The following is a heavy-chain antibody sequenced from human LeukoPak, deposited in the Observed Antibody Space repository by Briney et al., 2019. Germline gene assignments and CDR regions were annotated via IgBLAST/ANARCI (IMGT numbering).Heavy chain of an antibody. CDR1: GLTFSSYA. Sequence: GGSLRLSCAASGLTFSSYAMSWVRQAPGKGLEWVSAISGSGGSTYYADSVKGRFTISRDNSKNTLYLQMNSLRAEDTAVYYCAKDRRGDILTGQIDYWGQGTLVTVSS. CDR2: ISGSGGST. V-gene: IGHV3-23*01. CDR3: AKDRRGDILTGQIDY. J-gene: IGHJ4*02. D-gene: IGHD3-9*01.